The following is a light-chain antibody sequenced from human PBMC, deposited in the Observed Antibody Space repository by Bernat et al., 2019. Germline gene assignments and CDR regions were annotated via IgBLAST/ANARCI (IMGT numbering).Light chain of an antibody. CDR1: QRLSSTY. CDR2: DAS. J-gene: IGKJ5*01. CDR3: QQYGSSPPIT. Sequence: EIVLTQSPGTLSVSPGERATLSCRSSQRLSSTYLAWYQQKPGQAPRLLIYDASTRATGIPDRFSGSGSGTDFTLTISRLEPEDFAVYYCQQYGSSPPITVGQGTRLEIK. V-gene: IGKV3-20*01.